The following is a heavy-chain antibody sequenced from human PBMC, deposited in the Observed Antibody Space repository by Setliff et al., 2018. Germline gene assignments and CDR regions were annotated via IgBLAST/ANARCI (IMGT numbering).Heavy chain of an antibody. J-gene: IGHJ4*02. CDR1: GYTFTSNW. V-gene: IGHV5-51*01. Sequence: GESLKISCKASGYTFTSNWIGWVRQMPGKGLELMGIIYPADSDPRYSPSFQGQVTISADKSISTAYLQWSSLKASDTAIYYCARHFRSWYFDYWGQGTLVTVSS. CDR2: IYPADSDP. D-gene: IGHD6-13*01. CDR3: ARHFRSWYFDY.